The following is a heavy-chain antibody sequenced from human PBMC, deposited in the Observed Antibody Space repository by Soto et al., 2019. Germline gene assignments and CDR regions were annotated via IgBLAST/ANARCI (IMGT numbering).Heavy chain of an antibody. CDR1: GGTFSSYT. V-gene: IGHV1-69*02. Sequence: ASVKVSCKASGGTFSSYTISWVRQAPGQGLEWMGRIIPILGIANYAQKFQGRVTITADKSTSTAYMELSSLRSEDTAVYYCARGVGYCSSTSCYPNWFDPWGQGTLVTVSS. CDR3: ARGVGYCSSTSCYPNWFDP. J-gene: IGHJ5*02. CDR2: IIPILGIA. D-gene: IGHD2-2*01.